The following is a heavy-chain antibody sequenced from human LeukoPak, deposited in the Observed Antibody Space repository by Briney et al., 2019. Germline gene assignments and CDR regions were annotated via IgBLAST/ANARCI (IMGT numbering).Heavy chain of an antibody. Sequence: KPSETLSLTCTVSGGSISSSSYYWGWIRQPPGKGLEWIGSIYYSGSTYYNPSLKSRVTISVDTSKNQFSLKLSSVTAADTAVYYCARDFWPPAVTAPSRYFDYWGQGTLVTVSS. CDR3: ARDFWPPAVTAPSRYFDY. CDR1: GGSISSSSYY. J-gene: IGHJ4*02. V-gene: IGHV4-39*07. D-gene: IGHD4-17*01. CDR2: IYYSGST.